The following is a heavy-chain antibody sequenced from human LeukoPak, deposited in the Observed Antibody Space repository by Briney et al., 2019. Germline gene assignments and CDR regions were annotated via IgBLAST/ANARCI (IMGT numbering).Heavy chain of an antibody. D-gene: IGHD5-12*01. CDR3: ARDRGYSGYDGCDY. J-gene: IGHJ4*02. V-gene: IGHV3-30*03. Sequence: GGSLRLSCAASGFTFSVYGMHWVRQAPGKGLEWVAVISYDGSNKYYADSLKGRFTISRDNSKNTLYLQMDSLRAEDTAVYYCARDRGYSGYDGCDYWGQGTLVTVSS. CDR2: ISYDGSNK. CDR1: GFTFSVYG.